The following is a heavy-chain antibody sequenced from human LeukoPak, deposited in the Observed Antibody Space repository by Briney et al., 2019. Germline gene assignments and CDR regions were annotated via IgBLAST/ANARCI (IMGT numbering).Heavy chain of an antibody. CDR1: GFTFSIYG. CDR2: IRSDGSKT. D-gene: IGHD3-10*01. J-gene: IGHJ4*02. CDR3: AKGRGKDGQNLFDY. Sequence: GGSLRLSCAASGFTFSIYGMHWVRQAPGKGLEWVAFIRSDGSKTHYADSVKGRFTISRDNSKNTLYLQIDNLRVDDTAVYYCAKGRGKDGQNLFDYWGQGTLITVSS. V-gene: IGHV3-30*02.